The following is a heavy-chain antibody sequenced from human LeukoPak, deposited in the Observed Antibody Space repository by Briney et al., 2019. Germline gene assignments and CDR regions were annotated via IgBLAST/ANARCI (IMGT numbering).Heavy chain of an antibody. CDR3: ARGKSWRNCSGGSCYPTDY. Sequence: GGSLRLSCVASGFTFSSYAMHWVRQTPGKGLEYVSGINSNGGSTHYANSVKGRFTISRDNSKHTLYLQMGSLRTEDTAVYYCARGKSWRNCSGGSCYPTDYWGQGTLVTVSS. J-gene: IGHJ4*02. CDR2: INSNGGST. V-gene: IGHV3-64*01. D-gene: IGHD2-15*01. CDR1: GFTFSSYA.